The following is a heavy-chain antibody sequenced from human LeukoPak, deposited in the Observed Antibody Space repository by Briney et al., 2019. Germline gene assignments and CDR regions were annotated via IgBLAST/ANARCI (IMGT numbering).Heavy chain of an antibody. V-gene: IGHV4-30-4*01. J-gene: IGHJ6*04. D-gene: IGHD3-10*01. Sequence: SQTLSLTCTVSGGSISSGDYYWSWIRQPPGKGLEWIGYIYYSGSTYYNPSLKSRVTISVDTSKSQFSLKLSSVTAADTAVYYCARDRPGDSYGMDVWGKGTTVTVSS. CDR2: IYYSGST. CDR1: GGSISSGDYY. CDR3: ARDRPGDSYGMDV.